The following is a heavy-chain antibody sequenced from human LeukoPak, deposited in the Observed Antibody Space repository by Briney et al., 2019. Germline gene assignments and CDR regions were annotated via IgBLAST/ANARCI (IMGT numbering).Heavy chain of an antibody. CDR2: MHYSGST. CDR1: GGSISSSSYY. V-gene: IGHV4-39*01. Sequence: PSETLSLTCTVSGGSISSSSYYWVWIRQPPGKGLEWIGNMHYSGSTYYNPSLKSRVTISVDTSKNQFSLKLSSVTAADTAVYYCARRVSSTSWFDYWGQGTLVTASS. CDR3: ARRVSSTSWFDY. J-gene: IGHJ4*02. D-gene: IGHD2-2*01.